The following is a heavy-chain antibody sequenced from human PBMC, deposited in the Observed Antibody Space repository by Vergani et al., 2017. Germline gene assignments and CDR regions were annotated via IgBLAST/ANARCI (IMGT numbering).Heavy chain of an antibody. J-gene: IGHJ6*02. Sequence: QVQLQESGPGLVKPPGTLSLTCAVSGGSISSSNWWSWVRQPPGKGLEWIGEIYHSGSTNYNPSLKSRVTISVDKSKNQFSLKLSSVTAADTAVYYCAISTSGGYWGGYYYYGMDVWGQGTTVTVSS. D-gene: IGHD1-26*01. V-gene: IGHV4-4*03. CDR2: IYHSGST. CDR1: GGSISSSNW. CDR3: AISTSGGYWGGYYYYGMDV.